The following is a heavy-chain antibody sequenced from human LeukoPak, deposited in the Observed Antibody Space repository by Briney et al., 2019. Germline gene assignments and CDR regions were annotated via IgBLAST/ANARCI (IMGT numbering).Heavy chain of an antibody. CDR2: ISGSGGST. CDR1: GFTFSSYA. Sequence: PGGSLRLSCAASGFTFSSYAMSWVRQAPGKRLEWVSAISGSGGSTYYADSVKGRFTISRDNSKNTLYLQMNSLRAEDTAVYYCAIYPGGYDLWSGYYIGYWGQGTLVTVSS. D-gene: IGHD3-3*01. J-gene: IGHJ4*02. V-gene: IGHV3-23*01. CDR3: AIYPGGYDLWSGYYIGY.